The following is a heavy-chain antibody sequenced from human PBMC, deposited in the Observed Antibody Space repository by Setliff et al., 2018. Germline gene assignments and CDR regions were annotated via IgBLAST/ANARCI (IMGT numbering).Heavy chain of an antibody. D-gene: IGHD2-21*02. V-gene: IGHV4-38-2*02. CDR2: IGHTGSI. CDR3: ARDLGHGGDSDY. J-gene: IGHJ4*02. CDR1: GYSISSGYI. Sequence: SETLSLTCTVSGYSISSGYIWGWIRQPPGKGLEWVGNIGHTGSINYNPSLKSRLTISRDTSKDQVSLKLNSVTATDTAVYYCARDLGHGGDSDYWGQGIQVTVSS.